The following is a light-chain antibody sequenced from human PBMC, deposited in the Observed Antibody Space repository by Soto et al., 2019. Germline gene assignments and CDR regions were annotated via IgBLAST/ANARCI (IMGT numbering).Light chain of an antibody. V-gene: IGLV2-14*01. Sequence: QSALTQPASVSGSPGQSITISCTGTSSDVGGYNYVSWHQQHPGKAPKLMIYDVSNRPSGVSNRFSGSKSGNTASLTISGLQAEDEADYYCSSYSRSNTYVFGTGTNLTVL. CDR3: SSYSRSNTYV. CDR2: DVS. J-gene: IGLJ1*01. CDR1: SSDVGGYNY.